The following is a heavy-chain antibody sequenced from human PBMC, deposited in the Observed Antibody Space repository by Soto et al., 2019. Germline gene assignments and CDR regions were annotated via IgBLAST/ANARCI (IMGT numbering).Heavy chain of an antibody. CDR3: ARGYFDSGHGYDL. CDR1: GHLFNNHW. J-gene: IGHJ5*02. D-gene: IGHD3-10*01. Sequence: GESLKISCKGPGHLFNNHWIGWVRQTPGKGLEWMGLIFTRDSETKTSPSFQGHVSFSVDNSINTVYLQWTSLKTTDTGIYFCARGYFDSGHGYDLWGQGTLVTVPQ. V-gene: IGHV5-51*01. CDR2: IFTRDSET.